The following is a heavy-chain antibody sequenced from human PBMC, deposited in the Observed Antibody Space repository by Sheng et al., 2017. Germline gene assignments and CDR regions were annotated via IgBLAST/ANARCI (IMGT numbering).Heavy chain of an antibody. V-gene: IGHV3-21*01. CDR3: ARDPPRFGVVVYYMDV. CDR1: GFNLSLYN. J-gene: IGHJ6*03. D-gene: IGHD3-3*01. CDR2: ISSDNNYI. Sequence: EVQLAESGGRPGQAVGGPVRLSCTASGFNLSLYNMNWVRQAPGKGLEWLSSISSDNNYIDYVDSVKGRFTISRDNAKNSLSLQINSLRAEDTAVYFCARDPPRFGVVVYYMDVWGKGTTVIVSS.